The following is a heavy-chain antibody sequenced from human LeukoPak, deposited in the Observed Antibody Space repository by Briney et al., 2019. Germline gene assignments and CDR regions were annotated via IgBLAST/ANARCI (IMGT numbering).Heavy chain of an antibody. CDR1: EFTFDDYA. V-gene: IGHV3-9*01. J-gene: IGHJ4*02. CDR3: AKDFGRSAYDRPFDY. Sequence: GGSLRLSCAASEFTFDDYAMHWVRQAPGKGLEWVSGISWNSGSIAYADSVKGRFTISRDNAKNSLYLQMNSLRAEDTALYYCAKDFGRSAYDRPFDYWGQGTLVTVSS. CDR2: ISWNSGSI. D-gene: IGHD5-12*01.